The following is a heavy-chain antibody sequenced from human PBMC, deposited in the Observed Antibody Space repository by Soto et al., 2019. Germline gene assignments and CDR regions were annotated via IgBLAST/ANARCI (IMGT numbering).Heavy chain of an antibody. J-gene: IGHJ5*02. V-gene: IGHV3-30*18. Sequence: GGSLRLSCAASGFTFSSYGMHWVRQAPGKGLEWVAVISYDGSNKYYVDSVKGRFTISRDNSKNTLYLQMNSLRAEDTAVYYCAKDLGVSCSGGSCYADNWFDPWGQGTLVTVSS. CDR1: GFTFSSYG. CDR3: AKDLGVSCSGGSCYADNWFDP. CDR2: ISYDGSNK. D-gene: IGHD2-15*01.